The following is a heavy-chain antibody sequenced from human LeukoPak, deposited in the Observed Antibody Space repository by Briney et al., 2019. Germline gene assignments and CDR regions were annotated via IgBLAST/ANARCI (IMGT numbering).Heavy chain of an antibody. CDR2: IYYSGST. CDR3: ARHLYSGYDRALDY. CDR1: GGSTSSSSYY. D-gene: IGHD5-12*01. J-gene: IGHJ4*02. Sequence: PSETLSLTCTVSGGSTSSSSYYWGWIRQPPGKGLEWIGSIYYSGSTYYNPSLKSRVTISVDTSKNQFSLKLSSVTAADTAVYYCARHLYSGYDRALDYWGQGTLVTVSS. V-gene: IGHV4-39*01.